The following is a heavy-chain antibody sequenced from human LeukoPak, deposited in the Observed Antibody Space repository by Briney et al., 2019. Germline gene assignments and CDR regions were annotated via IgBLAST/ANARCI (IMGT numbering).Heavy chain of an antibody. J-gene: IGHJ4*02. CDR3: ARLQSGDSYGIIDF. V-gene: IGHV4-59*08. CDR1: GCSISSYF. CDR2: IYYSGTT. D-gene: IGHD5-18*01. Sequence: SETLSLTCTVSGCSISSYFWTWIRQPPGKGLEWIGYIYYSGTTNYNPSLKSRVTISVDTSKNQFSLKLSSVTAADTAVYHCARLQSGDSYGIIDFWGQGTLVTVSS.